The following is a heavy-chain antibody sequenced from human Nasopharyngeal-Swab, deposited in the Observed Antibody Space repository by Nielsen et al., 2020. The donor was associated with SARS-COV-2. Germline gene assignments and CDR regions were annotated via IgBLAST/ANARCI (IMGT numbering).Heavy chain of an antibody. CDR3: ARDNHCSSTSCYLWFSEYYYYMDV. CDR2: ISSSSSYI. J-gene: IGHJ6*03. D-gene: IGHD2-2*01. Sequence: VGQAAGKGLECGSSISSSSSYIYYADSVKGRFTISRDNAKNSLYLQTNSLRAEDTAVYYCARDNHCSSTSCYLWFSEYYYYMDVWGKGTTVTVSS. V-gene: IGHV3-21*01.